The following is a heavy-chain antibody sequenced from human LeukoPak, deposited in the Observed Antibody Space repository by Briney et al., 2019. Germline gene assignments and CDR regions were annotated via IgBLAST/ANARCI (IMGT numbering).Heavy chain of an antibody. V-gene: IGHV3-23*01. D-gene: IGHD3-22*01. CDR3: AKAMSTDHYDSRGFYRVDFDS. CDR1: GFTFSTYS. J-gene: IGHJ4*02. Sequence: PGGSLRLSCAASGFTFSTYSMSWVRQAPGKGLEWVSALNNSGSSDGVTYYADSVNGRFIISRNKSKSTLYLQLSSLRAEDTAVYYCAKAMSTDHYDSRGFYRVDFDSWGQGTLVTVSS. CDR2: LNNSGSSDGVT.